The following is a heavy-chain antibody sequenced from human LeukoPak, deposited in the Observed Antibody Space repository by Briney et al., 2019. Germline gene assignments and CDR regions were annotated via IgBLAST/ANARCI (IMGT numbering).Heavy chain of an antibody. V-gene: IGHV3-7*01. D-gene: IGHD1-26*01. Sequence: GGSMRLAWAASGFTFDRNWLTWVRQAPGEVRKWVATIKQDGSETYCVASVKGRFTLSRDTAKNSLYLQMDSLRAEDTAVYYCARDRARLLYWGQGTLVTVSS. CDR3: ARDRARLLY. CDR2: IKQDGSET. J-gene: IGHJ4*02. CDR1: GFTFDRNW.